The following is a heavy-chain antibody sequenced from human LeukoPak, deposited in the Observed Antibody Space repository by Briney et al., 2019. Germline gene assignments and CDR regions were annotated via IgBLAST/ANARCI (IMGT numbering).Heavy chain of an antibody. D-gene: IGHD5-12*01. CDR3: ARDKGYGDY. CDR1: GFTFSSYA. J-gene: IGHJ4*02. Sequence: GGSLRLSCAASGFTFSSYAMHWVRQAPGKGLEWVAVISYDGSNKYYADSVKGRFTISRDNSKDTLYLQMNSLRAEDTAVYYCARDKGYGDYWGQGTLVTVSS. CDR2: ISYDGSNK. V-gene: IGHV3-30-3*01.